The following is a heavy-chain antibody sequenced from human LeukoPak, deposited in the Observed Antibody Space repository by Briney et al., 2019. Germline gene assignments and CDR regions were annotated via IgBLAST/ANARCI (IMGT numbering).Heavy chain of an antibody. CDR1: GFSLTTSGVG. D-gene: IGHD5-18*01. CDR3: AHRKVDTPMGP. V-gene: IGHV2-5*02. Sequence: SGPTLVKPTQTLTLTCTFSGFSLTTSGVGVGWIRQPPGKALEWLAYIYWDDDERYIPSLKSRLTITKDTSKNKVVLTVTNMDPVDTATYYCAHRKVDTPMGPWGQGTLVTVSS. J-gene: IGHJ5*02. CDR2: IYWDDDE.